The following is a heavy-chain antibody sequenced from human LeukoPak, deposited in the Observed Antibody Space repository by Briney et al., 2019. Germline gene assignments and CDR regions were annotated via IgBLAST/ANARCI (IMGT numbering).Heavy chain of an antibody. Sequence: LRLSCAASGFTFSSYAMSWVRQAPGKGLEWIGYIYYSGSTYYNPSLKSRVTISVDTSKNQFSLKLSSATAADTAVYYCARGRLYGSGSYYLDYWGQGTLVTVSS. CDR3: ARGRLYGSGSYYLDY. CDR2: IYYSGST. V-gene: IGHV4-31*02. CDR1: GFTFSSYA. J-gene: IGHJ4*02. D-gene: IGHD3-10*01.